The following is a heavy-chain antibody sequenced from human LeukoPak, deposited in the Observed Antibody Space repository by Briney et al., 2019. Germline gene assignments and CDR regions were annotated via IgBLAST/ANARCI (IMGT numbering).Heavy chain of an antibody. CDR2: IYYSGST. CDR1: GGSISSYY. V-gene: IGHV4-59*12. J-gene: IGHJ6*02. D-gene: IGHD3-10*01. CDR3: ARGGYYGSGSYYKRYYYYGMDV. Sequence: SETLSLTCTVSGGSISSYYWSWIRQSPGKGLEWIGYIYYSGSTNYNPSLKSRVTISVDTSKNQFSLKLSSVTAADTAAYYCARGGYYGSGSYYKRYYYYGMDVWGQGTTVTVSS.